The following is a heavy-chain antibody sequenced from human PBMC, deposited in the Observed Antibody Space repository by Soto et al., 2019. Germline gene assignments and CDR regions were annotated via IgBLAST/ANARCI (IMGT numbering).Heavy chain of an antibody. Sequence: PGGSLRLSCTTSGFTFSTYGMHWVRQAPGKGLEWVGFIRSKAYGGTTEYAASVKGRFTISRDDSKSIAYLQMNSLKTEDTAVYYCTRGSHIVVVPAATSFDYWGQGTLVTVSS. CDR2: IRSKAYGGTT. V-gene: IGHV3-49*04. D-gene: IGHD2-2*01. J-gene: IGHJ4*02. CDR3: TRGSHIVVVPAATSFDY. CDR1: GFTFSTYG.